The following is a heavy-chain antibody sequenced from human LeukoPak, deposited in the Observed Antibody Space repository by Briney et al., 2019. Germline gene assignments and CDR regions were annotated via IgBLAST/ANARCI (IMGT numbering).Heavy chain of an antibody. J-gene: IGHJ6*02. D-gene: IGHD3-22*01. Sequence: PGASVKVSCKVSGYTLTELSMHWVRQAPGKGLEWMGGFDPEDGETIYAQKFQGRVTMTEDTSTDTAYMELSSLRSEDTAVYYCATDQRASSGPDYYYGMDVWGQGTTVTVSS. CDR1: GYTLTELS. V-gene: IGHV1-24*01. CDR3: ATDQRASSGPDYYYGMDV. CDR2: FDPEDGET.